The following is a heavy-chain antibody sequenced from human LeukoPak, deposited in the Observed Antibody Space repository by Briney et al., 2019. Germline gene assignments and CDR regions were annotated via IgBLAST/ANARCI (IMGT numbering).Heavy chain of an antibody. V-gene: IGHV3-33*01. CDR1: GFTFSSYG. Sequence: GGSLRLSCAASGFTFSSYGMHWVRQAPGKGLEWVAVIWYDGSNIYYADSVKGRFTISRNNSKNTLYLQMNSLRAEGTAVYHCARDSSDFDYWGQGTLVTVSS. CDR2: IWYDGSNI. J-gene: IGHJ4*02. CDR3: ARDSSDFDY.